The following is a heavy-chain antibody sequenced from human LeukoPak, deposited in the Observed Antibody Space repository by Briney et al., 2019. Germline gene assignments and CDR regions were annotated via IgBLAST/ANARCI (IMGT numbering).Heavy chain of an antibody. CDR1: GYTFTGYY. CDR3: ASLYYYDSSGYPLPFDY. D-gene: IGHD3-22*01. V-gene: IGHV1-2*02. Sequence: ASVKVSCKASGYTFTGYYMHWVRQAPEQGLEWMGWINPNSGGTNYAQKFQGRVTMTRDTSISTAYMELSRLRSDDTAVYYCASLYYYDSSGYPLPFDYWGQGTLVTVSS. J-gene: IGHJ4*02. CDR2: INPNSGGT.